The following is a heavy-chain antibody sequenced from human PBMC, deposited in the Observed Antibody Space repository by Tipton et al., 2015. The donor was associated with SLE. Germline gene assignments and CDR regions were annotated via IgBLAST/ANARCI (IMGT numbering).Heavy chain of an antibody. D-gene: IGHD3-10*01. V-gene: IGHV4-34*03. J-gene: IGHJ5*02. CDR3: AGITMVQGVTP. CDR2: IYYSGST. CDR1: GGSFRGYY. Sequence: LRLSCAVYGGSFRGYYWSWIRQPPGKGLEWIGSIYYSGSTYYNPSLKSRVTISVDTSKNQFSLKLSSVTAADTAVYYCAGITMVQGVTPWGQGTLVTVSS.